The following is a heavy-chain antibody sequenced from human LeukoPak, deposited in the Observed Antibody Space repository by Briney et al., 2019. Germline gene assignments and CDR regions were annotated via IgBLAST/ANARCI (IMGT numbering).Heavy chain of an antibody. D-gene: IGHD1-26*01. Sequence: SETLSLTCTVSGYSISSGYYWGWIRQPPGKGLEWIGEINHSGSTNYNPSLKSRVTISVDTSKNQFSLKLSSVTAADTAVYYCAGRRIVGATQRKGYFDLWGRGTLVTVSS. J-gene: IGHJ2*01. CDR1: GYSISSGYY. CDR2: INHSGST. V-gene: IGHV4-38-2*02. CDR3: AGRRIVGATQRKGYFDL.